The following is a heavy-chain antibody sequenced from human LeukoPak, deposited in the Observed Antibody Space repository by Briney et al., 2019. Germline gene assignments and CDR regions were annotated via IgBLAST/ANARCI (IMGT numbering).Heavy chain of an antibody. CDR2: INHSGST. J-gene: IGHJ3*02. CDR1: GGSFSAYY. D-gene: IGHD2-2*01. Sequence: SETLSLTCAVYGGSFSAYYWSWIRQPPGKGLEWIGEINHSGSTNYNPSLKSRVTISVDRSKNQFSLKLNSVTAADTAVYYCARGFRRKYPGGFDIWGQGTRVTVSS. CDR3: ARGFRRKYPGGFDI. V-gene: IGHV4-34*01.